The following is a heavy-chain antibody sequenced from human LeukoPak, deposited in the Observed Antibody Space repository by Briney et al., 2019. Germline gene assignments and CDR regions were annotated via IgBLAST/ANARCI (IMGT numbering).Heavy chain of an antibody. CDR2: ISASGGST. V-gene: IGHV3-23*01. D-gene: IGHD6-13*01. CDR3: AKGGSSSWYFFDD. CDR1: GFTFSSYW. Sequence: GGSLRLSCAASGFTFSSYWMSWVRQAPGKGLRWVAGISASGGSTYYADSVKGRFTISRDNSQNSLYLQMNSLRAEDTAVYYCAKGGSSSWYFFDDWGQGTLVTVSS. J-gene: IGHJ4*02.